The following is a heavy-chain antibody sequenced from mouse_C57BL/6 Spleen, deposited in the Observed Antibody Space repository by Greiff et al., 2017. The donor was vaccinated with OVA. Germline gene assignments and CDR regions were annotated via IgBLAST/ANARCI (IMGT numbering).Heavy chain of an antibody. CDR3: ARDYYGSSRYFDY. CDR2: INPNNGGT. V-gene: IGHV1-22*01. Sequence: EVQLQQSGPELVKPGASVKMSCKASGYTFTDYNMHWVKQSHGKSLEWIGYINPNNGGTSYNQKFKGKATLTVNKSSSTAYMELRSLTSEDSAVYYCARDYYGSSRYFDYWGQGTTLTVSS. D-gene: IGHD1-1*01. J-gene: IGHJ2*01. CDR1: GYTFTDYN.